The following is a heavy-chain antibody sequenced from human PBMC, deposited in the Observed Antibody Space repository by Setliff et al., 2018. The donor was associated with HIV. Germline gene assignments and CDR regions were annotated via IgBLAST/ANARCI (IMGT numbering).Heavy chain of an antibody. CDR3: ARRPPLTTGREYYFDF. CDR1: GGSISGYH. CDR2: SYTSGST. D-gene: IGHD1-1*01. J-gene: IGHJ4*02. V-gene: IGHV4-4*08. Sequence: SETLSLTCTVSGGSISGYHWNWLRQTPGKGLEWIGYSYTSGSTNYNPSLKSRVTISIDTSKNQFSLKLNAVTAADTAVYYCARRPPLTTGREYYFDFWGQGTLVTVSS.